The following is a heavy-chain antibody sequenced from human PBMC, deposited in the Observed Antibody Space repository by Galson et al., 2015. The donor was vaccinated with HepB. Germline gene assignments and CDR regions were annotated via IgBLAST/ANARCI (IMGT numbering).Heavy chain of an antibody. CDR3: TTDYVWGSYRPFDY. V-gene: IGHV3-15*01. Sequence: SLRLSCAASGFTFSNAWMSWVRQAPGKGLEWVGRIKSKTDGGTTDYAAPVKGRFTISRDDSKNTLYLQMNSLKTEDTAVYYCTTDYVWGSYRPFDYWGQGTLVTVSS. D-gene: IGHD3-16*02. CDR1: GFTFSNAW. CDR2: IKSKTDGGTT. J-gene: IGHJ4*02.